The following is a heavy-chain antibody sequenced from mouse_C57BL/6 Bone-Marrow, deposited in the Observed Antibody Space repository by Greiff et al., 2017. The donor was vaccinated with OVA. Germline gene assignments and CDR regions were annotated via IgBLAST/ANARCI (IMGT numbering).Heavy chain of an antibody. CDR3: TTPMGPWFAY. V-gene: IGHV14-4*01. D-gene: IGHD1-1*02. Sequence: EVQRVESGAELVRPGASVKLSCTASGFNIKDDYMHWVKQRPEQGLEWIGWIDPENGDTEYASKFQGKATITADTSSNTAYLQLSSLTSEDTAVXYCTTPMGPWFAYWGQGTLVTVSA. CDR1: GFNIKDDY. J-gene: IGHJ3*01. CDR2: IDPENGDT.